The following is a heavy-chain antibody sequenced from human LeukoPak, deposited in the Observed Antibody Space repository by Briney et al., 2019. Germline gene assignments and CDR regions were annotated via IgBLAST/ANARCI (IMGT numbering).Heavy chain of an antibody. V-gene: IGHV1-18*01. CDR2: INPNSGGT. Sequence: GGSLRLSCAASGFTFSTYGMHWVRQAPGKGLEWMGWINPNSGGTNYAQKLQGRVTMTTDTSTSTAYMELRSLRSDDTAVYYCASISDEIYFDYWGQGTLVTVSS. D-gene: IGHD3-16*02. CDR3: ASISDEIYFDY. J-gene: IGHJ4*02. CDR1: GFTFSTYG.